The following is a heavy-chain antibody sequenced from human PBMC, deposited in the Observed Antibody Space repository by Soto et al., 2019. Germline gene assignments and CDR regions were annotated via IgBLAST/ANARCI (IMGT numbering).Heavy chain of an antibody. CDR3: AKSDYYDYYYGMDV. CDR2: ISGSGGST. J-gene: IGHJ6*02. CDR1: GFTFSSYA. Sequence: GGSLRLSCAASGFTFSSYAMSWVRQAPGKGLEWVSAISGSGGSTYYADSVKGRFTISRDNSKNTLYLQMNSLRAEDTAVYYCAKSDYYDYYYGMDVWGQGTTVTVSS. D-gene: IGHD5-12*01. V-gene: IGHV3-23*01.